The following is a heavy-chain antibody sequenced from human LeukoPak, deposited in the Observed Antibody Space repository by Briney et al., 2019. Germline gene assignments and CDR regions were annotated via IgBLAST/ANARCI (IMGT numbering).Heavy chain of an antibody. V-gene: IGHV2-5*02. CDR2: IYWDDDK. J-gene: IGHJ5*02. D-gene: IGHD3-10*01. CDR3: ARLPAVRGTAINYFDA. CDR1: GFSLTTNGVG. Sequence: ESGPTLVKPTQTLTLTCTFSGFSLTTNGVGVGWFRQPPGKALEWLALIYWDDDKRYSPSLKSRLTITKDTSKMQVVLTLTTMDPVDTATYYCARLPAVRGTAINYFDAWGQGTLVTVSS.